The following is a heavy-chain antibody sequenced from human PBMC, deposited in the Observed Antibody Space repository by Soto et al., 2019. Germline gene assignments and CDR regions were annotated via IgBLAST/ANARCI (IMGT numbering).Heavy chain of an antibody. J-gene: IGHJ4*02. D-gene: IGHD3-9*01. CDR2: IYYSGST. CDR3: AKGSHYDILTAYHAFDY. Sequence: SETLSLTCTVSGGSISSGGYYWSWIRQHPGKGLERIGYIYYSGSTYYNPSLKSRVTISVDTSKNQFSLKLSSVTAADTALYYCAKGSHYDILTAYHAFDYWGPGTLVTVSS. V-gene: IGHV4-31*03. CDR1: GGSISSGGYY.